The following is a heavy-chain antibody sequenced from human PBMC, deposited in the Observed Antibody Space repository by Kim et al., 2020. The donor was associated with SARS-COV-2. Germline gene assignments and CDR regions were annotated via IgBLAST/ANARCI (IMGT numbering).Heavy chain of an antibody. Sequence: SETLSLTCTVSGGSISSGGYYWSWIRQHPGKGLEWIGYIYYSGSTYYNPSLKSRVTISVDTSKNQFSLKLSSVTAADTAVYYCAREGPLPYSTFYGMDVWGQGTTVTVSS. J-gene: IGHJ6*02. CDR3: AREGPLPYSTFYGMDV. CDR1: GGSISSGGYY. D-gene: IGHD6-13*01. V-gene: IGHV4-31*03. CDR2: IYYSGST.